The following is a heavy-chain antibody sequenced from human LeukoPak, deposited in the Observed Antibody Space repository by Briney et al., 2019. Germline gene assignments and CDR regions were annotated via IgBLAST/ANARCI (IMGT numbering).Heavy chain of an antibody. D-gene: IGHD3-16*02. CDR1: GGSFSGYY. J-gene: IGHJ4*02. Sequence: SETLPLTCAVYGGSFSGYYWSWIRQPPGKGLEWIGEINHSGSTNYNPSLKSRVTISVDTSKNQFSLKLSSVTAADTAVYYCARHVVFDDYVWGSYRPFFDYWGQGTLVTVSS. CDR2: INHSGST. V-gene: IGHV4-34*01. CDR3: ARHVVFDDYVWGSYRPFFDY.